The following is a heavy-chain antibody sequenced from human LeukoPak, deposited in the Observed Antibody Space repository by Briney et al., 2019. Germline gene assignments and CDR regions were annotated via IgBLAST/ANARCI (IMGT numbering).Heavy chain of an antibody. D-gene: IGHD6-6*01. V-gene: IGHV3-7*01. CDR3: ARGSRIAARLPTVV. Sequence: GSLRLSCAASGFTFSSYWMSWVRQAPGKGLEWVANIKQDGSEKYYVDSVKGRFTISRDNAKNSLYLQMNSLRAEDTAVYYCARGSRIAARLPTVVWGQGTLVTVSS. CDR1: GFTFSSYW. CDR2: IKQDGSEK. J-gene: IGHJ4*02.